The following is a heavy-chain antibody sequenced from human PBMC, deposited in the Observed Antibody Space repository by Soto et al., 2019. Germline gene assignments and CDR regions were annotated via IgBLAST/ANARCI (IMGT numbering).Heavy chain of an antibody. Sequence: SGPTLVNPTQTLTLTCTFSGFSLSTTGAGVGWIRQPPPKALEWPAVVYWDDDKRYSPSLKSRLTITKDTSKNQVVLTMTNMDPVDTATYYCAYRLYGVWLTGRYYDYWGSGTLVTVSS. CDR2: VYWDDDK. J-gene: IGHJ4*02. D-gene: IGHD1-26*01. CDR1: GFSLSTTGAG. V-gene: IGHV2-5*02. CDR3: AYRLYGVWLTGRYYDY.